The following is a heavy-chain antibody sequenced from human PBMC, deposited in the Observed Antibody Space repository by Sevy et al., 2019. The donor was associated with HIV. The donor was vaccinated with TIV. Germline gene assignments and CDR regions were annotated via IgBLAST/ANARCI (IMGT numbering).Heavy chain of an antibody. CDR2: LKSDVYGGTV. V-gene: IGHV3-49*04. CDR1: GFTFGDYC. D-gene: IGHD6-13*01. CDR3: TRWKAAQSIFDY. Sequence: GGYLRLSCTPSGFTFGDYCMSWVRQAPGKGLEWVAFLKSDVYGGTVDHAASVRGRFVISRDDSKTIAYLQMNDLKTEDTGVYYCTRWKAAQSIFDYWGQGALVTVSS. J-gene: IGHJ4*02.